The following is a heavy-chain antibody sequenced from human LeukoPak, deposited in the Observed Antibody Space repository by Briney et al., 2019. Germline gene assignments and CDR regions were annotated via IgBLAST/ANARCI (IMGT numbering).Heavy chain of an antibody. Sequence: SQTLSLTCTVSGGSISSGDYYWSWIRQPPGKGLEWIGYIYYSGSTYYNPSLKSRVTISVDTSKNQFSLKLSSVTAADTAVYYCARTPGDTAMVPPNYFDYWGQGTLVTVFS. CDR2: IYYSGST. J-gene: IGHJ4*01. D-gene: IGHD5-18*01. CDR3: ARTPGDTAMVPPNYFDY. CDR1: GGSISSGDYY. V-gene: IGHV4-30-4*01.